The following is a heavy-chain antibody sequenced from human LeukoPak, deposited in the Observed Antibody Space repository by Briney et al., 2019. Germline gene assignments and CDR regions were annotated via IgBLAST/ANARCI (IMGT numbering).Heavy chain of an antibody. Sequence: ASVKVSCKPSGYTFTNYYMHWLRQAPGQGLEWMGIINPSGGSATYAQKFQGRVTMTRDTSTSTVYMELSSLRSEDTAVYYCARFNCGGDCYTDYWGQGTLVTVSS. CDR1: GYTFTNYY. V-gene: IGHV1-46*01. CDR3: ARFNCGGDCYTDY. CDR2: INPSGGSA. D-gene: IGHD2-21*02. J-gene: IGHJ4*02.